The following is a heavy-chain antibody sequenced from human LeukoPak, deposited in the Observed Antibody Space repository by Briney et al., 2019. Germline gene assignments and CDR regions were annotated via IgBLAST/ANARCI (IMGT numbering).Heavy chain of an antibody. CDR2: ISYDGSNK. D-gene: IGHD7-27*01. CDR3: ARDGSELTGEGFDY. Sequence: HPGGSLRLSCAASGFTFSSYAMHWVRQAPGKGLEWVAVISYDGSNKYYADSVKGRFTISRDNSKNTLYLQVNSLRVEDTAVYYCARDGSELTGEGFDYWGQGTLVTVSS. CDR1: GFTFSSYA. J-gene: IGHJ4*02. V-gene: IGHV3-30-3*01.